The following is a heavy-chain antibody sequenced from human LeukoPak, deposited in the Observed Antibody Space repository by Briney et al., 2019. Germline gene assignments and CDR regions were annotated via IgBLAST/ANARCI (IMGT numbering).Heavy chain of an antibody. J-gene: IGHJ4*02. CDR2: IIPIFGIA. V-gene: IGHV1-69*04. D-gene: IGHD5-24*01. CDR3: ARDRGDGYDYFDY. Sequence: ASVKVSCKAPGGTFSSYAISWVRQAPGQGLEWMGRIIPIFGIANYAQKFQGRVTITADKSTSTAYMELSSLRSEDTAVYYCARDRGDGYDYFDYWGQGTLVTVSS. CDR1: GGTFSSYA.